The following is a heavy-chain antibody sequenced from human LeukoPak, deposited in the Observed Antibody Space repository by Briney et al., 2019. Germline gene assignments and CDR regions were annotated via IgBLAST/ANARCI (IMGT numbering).Heavy chain of an antibody. V-gene: IGHV4-31*03. CDR2: MFYGGGT. CDR1: GGAISSGGYY. D-gene: IGHD3-16*02. J-gene: IGHJ4*02. CDR3: ARGDPLRY. Sequence: SQTLSLTCTVSGGAISSGGYYWSWIRQHPEKGPEWIGHMFYGGGTYYNPSLKSRVSMSVDTSQNHFSLKLTSVTAADTAVYYCARGDPLRYWGQGIRVTVSS.